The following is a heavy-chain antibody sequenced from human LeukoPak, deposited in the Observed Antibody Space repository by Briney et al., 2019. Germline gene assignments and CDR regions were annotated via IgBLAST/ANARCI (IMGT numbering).Heavy chain of an antibody. V-gene: IGHV3-30*02. CDR1: GFTFTSYG. CDR3: EKTSAITIFGVETNYSDP. CDR2: IRFDGNYK. D-gene: IGHD3-3*01. J-gene: IGHJ5*02. Sequence: GGSLRLSCAASGFTFTSYGMHWVRQAPGKGLEWVAFIRFDGNYKDYVDSVKGRFTISRDNSKSTLFLQMDSLRAEDTGVYYCEKTSAITIFGVETNYSDPWGQGTLVTVSS.